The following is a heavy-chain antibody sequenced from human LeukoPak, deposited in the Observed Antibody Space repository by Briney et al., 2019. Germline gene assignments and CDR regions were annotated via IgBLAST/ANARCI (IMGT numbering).Heavy chain of an antibody. V-gene: IGHV3-64D*06. D-gene: IGHD3-9*01. CDR2: INSNVGST. J-gene: IGHJ4*02. CDR3: VKENGRYPEPYYFDY. Sequence: GGSLRLSCSASGFTFSRYTMHWVRQAPGKGLEYLSGINSNVGSTNYADSVKGRFIISRDNSKTTLYFQMSSLRVEDTAIYYCVKENGRYPEPYYFDYWGQGALVTVSS. CDR1: GFTFSRYT.